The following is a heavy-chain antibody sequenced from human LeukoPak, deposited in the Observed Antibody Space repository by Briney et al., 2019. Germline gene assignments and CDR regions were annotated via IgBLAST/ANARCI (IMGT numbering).Heavy chain of an antibody. CDR3: ASSAGGVRPLGGFYYYYYYMDV. CDR1: GYTFTSYG. J-gene: IGHJ6*03. D-gene: IGHD3-16*01. V-gene: IGHV1-18*01. Sequence: ASVKVSCKASGYTFTSYGISWVRQAPGQGLEWMGWISAYNGNTNYAQKLQGRVTMTTDTSTSTAYMELRSLRSEDTAVYYCASSAGGVRPLGGFYYYYYYMDVWGKGTTVTVSS. CDR2: ISAYNGNT.